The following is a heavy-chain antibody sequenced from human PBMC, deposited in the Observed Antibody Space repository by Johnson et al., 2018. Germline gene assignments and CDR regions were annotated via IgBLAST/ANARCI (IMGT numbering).Heavy chain of an antibody. Sequence: QVQLVQSGAEVKKPGASVKVSCKASGYTFTNYVINWVRQATGQGLEWVGWMNPNTGNTAYAQNFQGRVTMTRETSITTAYMELCSLRSEDTAMYYCARGYHPDYWGQGTRVTVSS. CDR1: GYTFTNYV. CDR2: MNPNTGNT. V-gene: IGHV1-8*01. CDR3: ARGYHPDY. D-gene: IGHD2-2*01. J-gene: IGHJ4*02.